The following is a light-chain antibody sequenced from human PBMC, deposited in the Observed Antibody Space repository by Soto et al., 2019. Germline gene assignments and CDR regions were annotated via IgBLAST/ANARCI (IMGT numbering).Light chain of an antibody. Sequence: QSALTQPASVSGSPGQSITISCTGTRSDVGGYNYVYWYQQHPGKAPQLMIFEVNNRHSGVSNRFSGSKSDNTASLTISGLEAEDEADYYFSSDSSSSSLWVFGGGTMLTVL. J-gene: IGLJ3*02. CDR2: EVN. V-gene: IGLV2-14*01. CDR1: RSDVGGYNY. CDR3: SSDSSSSSLWV.